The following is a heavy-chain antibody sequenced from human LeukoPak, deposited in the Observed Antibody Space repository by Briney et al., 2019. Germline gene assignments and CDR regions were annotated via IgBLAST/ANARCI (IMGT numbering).Heavy chain of an antibody. Sequence: SETLSLTCTVSGGSISSSSYWWGWIRQPPAKGLEWIGSISYSGSTHYNPSLKSRVTISVDTSKNQFSLKLSSVTAADTAVYYCARPYTTSTYYFDYWGQGTLVTVSS. CDR3: ARPYTTSTYYFDY. CDR2: ISYSGST. CDR1: GGSISSSSYW. V-gene: IGHV4-39*01. D-gene: IGHD2-2*02. J-gene: IGHJ4*02.